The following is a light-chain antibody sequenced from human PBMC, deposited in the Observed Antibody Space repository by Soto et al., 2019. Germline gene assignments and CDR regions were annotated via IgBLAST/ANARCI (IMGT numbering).Light chain of an antibody. CDR3: QQYNNWPPIT. CDR1: QSVRSN. CDR2: GAS. J-gene: IGKJ5*01. Sequence: EVVMTQSPASLSVSPGGGVTLSCRSSQSVRSNLAWYQQKPGQSPRLLIYGASTRATGIPARFSGSGSGTEFTLTISSLQSEDFAVYYCQQYNNWPPITFGQGTRLEIK. V-gene: IGKV3-15*01.